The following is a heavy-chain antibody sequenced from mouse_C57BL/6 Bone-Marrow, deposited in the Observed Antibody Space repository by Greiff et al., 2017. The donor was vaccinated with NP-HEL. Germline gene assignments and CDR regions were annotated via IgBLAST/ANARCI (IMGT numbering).Heavy chain of an antibody. CDR1: GYTFTSYG. Sequence: QVQLKESGAELARPGASVKLSCKASGYTFTSYGISWVKQRTGQGLEWIGEIYPRSGNTYYNEKFKGKATLPADKSSSTAYMELRSLTSEDSAVYFCARDSSGRDYWGQGTTLTVSA. CDR2: IYPRSGNT. V-gene: IGHV1-81*01. CDR3: ARDSSGRDY. J-gene: IGHJ2*01. D-gene: IGHD3-2*02.